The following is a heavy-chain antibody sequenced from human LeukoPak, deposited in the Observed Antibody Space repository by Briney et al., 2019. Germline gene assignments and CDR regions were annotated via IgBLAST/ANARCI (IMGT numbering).Heavy chain of an antibody. CDR3: ARDRRGPYYDILTGYFGY. J-gene: IGHJ4*02. CDR2: ISYDGSNK. Sequence: PGRSLRLSCAASGFTFSSYAMHWVRQAPGKGLEWVAVISYDGSNKYYADSVKGRFTISRDNSKNTLYPQTNSLRAEDTAVYYCARDRRGPYYDILTGYFGYWGQGTLVTVSS. D-gene: IGHD3-9*01. V-gene: IGHV3-30-3*01. CDR1: GFTFSSYA.